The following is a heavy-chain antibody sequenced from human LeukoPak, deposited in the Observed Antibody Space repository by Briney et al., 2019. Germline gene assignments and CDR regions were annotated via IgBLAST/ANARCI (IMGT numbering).Heavy chain of an antibody. D-gene: IGHD5-12*01. CDR3: ARDITGYRSAQKYNWFDP. J-gene: IGHJ5*02. CDR1: GFTFSLYD. CDR2: ISSSGNTI. V-gene: IGHV3-48*01. Sequence: VQPGRSLRLSCAASGFTFSLYDMNWVRQAPGKGLEWVTYISSSGNTIYYADSVEGRFSTSRDNAKNSLYLQMNSLRAEDTAVYYCARDITGYRSAQKYNWFDPWGQGTLVTVSS.